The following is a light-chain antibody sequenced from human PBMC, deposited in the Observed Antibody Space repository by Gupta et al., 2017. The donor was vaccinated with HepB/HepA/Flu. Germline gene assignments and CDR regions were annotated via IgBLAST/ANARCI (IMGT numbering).Light chain of an antibody. J-gene: IGKJ4*01. V-gene: IGKV1-39*01. CDR1: QSISSY. CDR2: AAS. CDR3: HQSYSTPWRT. Sequence: SLSASVGDRVTITCRASQSISSYLNWYQQKPGKAPKLLIYAASSLQSGVPSRFSGRGSGTDFTLTISSMQPEDFSTYYCHQSYSTPWRTFGGGTKVEIK.